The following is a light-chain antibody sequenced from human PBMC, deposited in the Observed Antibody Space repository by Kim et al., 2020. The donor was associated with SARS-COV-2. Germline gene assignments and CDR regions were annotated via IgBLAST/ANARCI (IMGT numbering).Light chain of an antibody. CDR2: AAS. Sequence: ASVGDRVTITCRASQSISSSLNWYQQKPGKTPKLLSYAASNLQSGVPSRFSGSGSGTDFTLTISSLQPEDFATYYCHKSNSPPLAFGGGTKVDIK. V-gene: IGKV1-39*01. CDR3: HKSNSPPLA. J-gene: IGKJ4*01. CDR1: QSISSS.